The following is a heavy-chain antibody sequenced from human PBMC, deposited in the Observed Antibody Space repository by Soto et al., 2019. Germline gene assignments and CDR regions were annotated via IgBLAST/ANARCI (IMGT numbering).Heavy chain of an antibody. CDR1: GFTFSSYG. CDR3: AKVPWTIWGTLVGDYYMDV. Sequence: QVQLVESGGGVVQPGRSLRLSCAASGFTFSSYGMHWVRQAPGKGLEWVAVISYDGSNKYYADSVKGRFTISRDNSKNTLYQQMNRLRAEDTAVYYCAKVPWTIWGTLVGDYYMDVWGKGTTVTVSS. CDR2: ISYDGSNK. D-gene: IGHD3-16*01. V-gene: IGHV3-30*18. J-gene: IGHJ6*03.